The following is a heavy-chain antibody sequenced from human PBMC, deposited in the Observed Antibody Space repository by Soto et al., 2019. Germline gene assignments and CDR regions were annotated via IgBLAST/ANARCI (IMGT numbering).Heavy chain of an antibody. J-gene: IGHJ4*02. V-gene: IGHV4-61*08. D-gene: IGHD6-13*01. CDR1: GGSISSGDYY. CDR3: ATSYGNAWYTY. CDR2: IYYSGST. Sequence: SETLSLTCTVSGGSISSGDYYWSWIRQPPGKGLEWIGYIYYSGSTNYNPSLKSRLTISVDKSKNQFTLKLTSVTVADTAVYYCATSYGNAWYTYWGQGTQVTVSS.